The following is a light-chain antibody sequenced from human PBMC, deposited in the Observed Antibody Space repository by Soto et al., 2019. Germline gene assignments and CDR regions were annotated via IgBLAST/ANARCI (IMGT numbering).Light chain of an antibody. CDR3: QQYNDGPRT. V-gene: IGKV3-15*01. Sequence: DIVMTQSPATLSVSPGERATLSCRASQSVTGNLALYQQKPGQAPRLLIYGASARASGIPARFSGSGSGTEFTLTISSLQSEDFAVYYCQQYNDGPRTFGQGTRVDIK. CDR2: GAS. J-gene: IGKJ1*01. CDR1: QSVTGN.